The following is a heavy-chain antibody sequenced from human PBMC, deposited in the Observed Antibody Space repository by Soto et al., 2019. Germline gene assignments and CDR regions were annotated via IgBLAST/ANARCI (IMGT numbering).Heavy chain of an antibody. V-gene: IGHV2-5*02. CDR2: IYWDGDE. J-gene: IGHJ4*02. CDR3: AHRRGAYYFDF. CDR1: GFSLSTNGVG. Sequence: QITLKESGPTLVKPTQNLTLTCTFSGFSLSTNGVGVGWIRQPPGKALEWLALIYWDGDERYSPSLKSRLTITKDTSKNQVVLTMTNMDPVDTATYYCAHRRGAYYFDFWGLGTLVTVSS. D-gene: IGHD1-26*01.